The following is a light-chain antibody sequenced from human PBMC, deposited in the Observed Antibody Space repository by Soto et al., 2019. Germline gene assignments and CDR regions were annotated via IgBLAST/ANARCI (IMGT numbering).Light chain of an antibody. CDR1: QSLSTY. CDR3: QQRSNWPLT. Sequence: ESVLTQSPATLSLSPGEGATLSCRASQSLSTYLAWYQQTPGQAPRLLIYDASNRATGIPARFTGSGSGTDFTLTISSLEPEDFAVYYCQQRSNWPLTFGGGTKVDIK. V-gene: IGKV3-11*01. J-gene: IGKJ4*02. CDR2: DAS.